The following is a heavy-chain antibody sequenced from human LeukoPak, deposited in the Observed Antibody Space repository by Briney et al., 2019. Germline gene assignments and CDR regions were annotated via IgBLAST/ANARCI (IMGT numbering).Heavy chain of an antibody. V-gene: IGHV4-4*02. J-gene: IGHJ6*02. CDR3: TGGIAVAAPQDNYYYYYGMDV. D-gene: IGHD6-19*01. CDR2: IYHSGST. Sequence: SGTLSLTCAVSGGSISSSNWWSWVRQPPGKGLEWIGEIYHSGSTNYNPSLKSRVTISVDTSKNQFSLKLSSVTAADTAVYYCTGGIAVAAPQDNYYYYYGMDVWGQGTTVTVSS. CDR1: GGSISSSNW.